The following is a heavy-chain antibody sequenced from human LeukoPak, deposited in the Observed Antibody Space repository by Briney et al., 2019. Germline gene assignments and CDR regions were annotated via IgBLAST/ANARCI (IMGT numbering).Heavy chain of an antibody. CDR3: ARGSVVPAARLGSDAFDI. J-gene: IGHJ3*02. Sequence: PGGSLRLSCAACGFTFSDYYMSWIRQAPGKGREWGSYISSSSSYTNYADSVKGRFTISRDNDKNSLYLQMNSLRAEDTAVYYCARGSVVPAARLGSDAFDIWGQGTMVTVSS. D-gene: IGHD2-2*01. CDR2: ISSSSSYT. CDR1: GFTFSDYY. V-gene: IGHV3-11*06.